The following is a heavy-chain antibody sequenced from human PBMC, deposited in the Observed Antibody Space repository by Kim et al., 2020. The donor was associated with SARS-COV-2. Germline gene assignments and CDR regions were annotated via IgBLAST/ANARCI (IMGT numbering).Heavy chain of an antibody. CDR2: ISYDGSNK. Sequence: GGSLRLSCAASGFTFSSYGMHWVRQAPGKGLEWVAVISYDGSNKYYADSVKGRFTISRDNSKNTLYLQMNSLRAEDTAVYYCARDLACSSTSCYAGPASYQGKYYYYYYGMDVWGQGTTVTVSS. CDR3: ARDLACSSTSCYAGPASYQGKYYYYYYGMDV. CDR1: GFTFSSYG. J-gene: IGHJ6*02. V-gene: IGHV3-33*05. D-gene: IGHD2-2*01.